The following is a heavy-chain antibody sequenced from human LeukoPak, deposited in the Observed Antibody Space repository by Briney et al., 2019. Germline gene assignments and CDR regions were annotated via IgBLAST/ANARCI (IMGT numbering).Heavy chain of an antibody. Sequence: GGSLRPSCAASGFTFSSYGMHWVRQAPGKGLEWVAVISYDGSNKYYADSVKGRFTISRDNSKNTLYLQMNSLKTEDTAVYYCTTELDQWLVQDDFDHWGQGTLVTVSS. J-gene: IGHJ4*02. CDR3: TTELDQWLVQDDFDH. D-gene: IGHD6-19*01. CDR2: ISYDGSNK. V-gene: IGHV3-30*03. CDR1: GFTFSSYG.